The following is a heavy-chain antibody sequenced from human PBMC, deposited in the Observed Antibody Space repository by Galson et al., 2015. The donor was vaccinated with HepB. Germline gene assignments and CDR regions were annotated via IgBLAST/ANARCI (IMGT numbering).Heavy chain of an antibody. V-gene: IGHV3-48*03. CDR2: ISDTGTTI. CDR3: ARDSRATFGEPNWFDP. CDR1: GFTFSSYN. D-gene: IGHD3-3*01. J-gene: IGHJ5*02. Sequence: SLRLSCAASGFTFSSYNMNWVRQAPGTGLDWISYISDTGTTIAYADSVKGRFIISRDNAKNSLYLQVNSLRVEDTAVYYCARDSRATFGEPNWFDPWGQGTLVIVSS.